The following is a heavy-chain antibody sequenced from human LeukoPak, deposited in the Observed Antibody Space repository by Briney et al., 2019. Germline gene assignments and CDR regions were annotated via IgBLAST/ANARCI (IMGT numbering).Heavy chain of an antibody. CDR1: GYTFTSYG. J-gene: IGHJ4*02. V-gene: IGHV1-18*04. D-gene: IGHD3-10*01. CDR3: ARDPTQYYYGSGSYPDY. CDR2: ISAYNGNT. Sequence: ASVKVSCKASGYTFTSYGISWVRQAPGQGLEWMGRISAYNGNTNYAQKLQGRVTMTTDTSTSTAYMELRSLRSDDTAVYYCARDPTQYYYGSGSYPDYWGQGTLVTVSS.